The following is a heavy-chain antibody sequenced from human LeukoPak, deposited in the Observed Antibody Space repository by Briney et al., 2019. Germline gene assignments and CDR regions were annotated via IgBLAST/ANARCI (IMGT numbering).Heavy chain of an antibody. CDR3: TREGPGSDWATFDS. CDR1: GYTFTGYY. Sequence: ASVKVSCKASGYTFTGYYMRWVRQAPGQGLEWMGRINPSNGGTNYAQKFQGRVTMTRDTSISTVYMELSRLTSDDTAVYYCTREGPGSDWATFDSWGQGALVTVSS. V-gene: IGHV1-2*06. D-gene: IGHD6-19*01. CDR2: INPSNGGT. J-gene: IGHJ4*02.